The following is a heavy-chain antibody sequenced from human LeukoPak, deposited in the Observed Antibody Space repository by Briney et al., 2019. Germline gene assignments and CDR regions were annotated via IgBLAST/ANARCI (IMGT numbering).Heavy chain of an antibody. CDR3: ARVSGAFDI. D-gene: IGHD3-10*01. CDR2: IYHSGST. J-gene: IGHJ3*02. V-gene: IGHV4-30-2*01. Sequence: SETLSLTCAVSGGSISSGGYSWSWIRQPPGKGLEWIGYIYHSGSTYYNPFLKSRATISVDRSKNQFSLKLSSVTAADTAVYYCARVSGAFDIWGQGTMVTVFS. CDR1: GGSISSGGYS.